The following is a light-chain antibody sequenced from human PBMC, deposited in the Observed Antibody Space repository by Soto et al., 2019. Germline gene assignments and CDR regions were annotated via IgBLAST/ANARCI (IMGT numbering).Light chain of an antibody. CDR3: QQLYSYPYT. CDR1: QGISTY. V-gene: IGKV1-9*01. Sequence: DIQLTQSPSFLSESVGDRVTITCRASQGISTYLAWYQQKSGKAPKLLIYVASTLQSGVPSRFSGSGSGTEFTVTISSLQPEDLAIYYCQQLYSYPYTFGQGTKLEI. J-gene: IGKJ2*01. CDR2: VAS.